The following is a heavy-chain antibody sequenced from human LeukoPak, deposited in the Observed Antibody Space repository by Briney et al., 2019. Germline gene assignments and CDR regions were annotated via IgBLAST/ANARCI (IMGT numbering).Heavy chain of an antibody. CDR1: GFTFSSFG. J-gene: IGHJ4*02. CDR3: GSGNYLVY. V-gene: IGHV3-30*03. CDR2: ISYGGSND. D-gene: IGHD1-26*01. Sequence: GGSLRLSCAASGFTFSSFGMHRVRQAPGKGLEWVAFISYGGSNDYYADSVKGRFTISRDNSKNTLYLQMNSLRAEDTAVYYCGSGNYLVYWGQGTLVTVSS.